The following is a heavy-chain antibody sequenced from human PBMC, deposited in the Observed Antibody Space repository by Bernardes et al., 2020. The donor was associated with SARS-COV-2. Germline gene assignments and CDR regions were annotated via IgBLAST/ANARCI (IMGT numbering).Heavy chain of an antibody. CDR1: GFTFDDYG. CDR2: INRNGGIP. Sequence: GGSLRLSCAASGFTFDDYGMSWVRQAPGKGLAWVSGINRNGGIPGYADSVKGRFTISRDNAKNSLHLQVNSLRAEDTALYYCARGYFFGPFDLWGQGILVTVSS. D-gene: IGHD5-18*01. J-gene: IGHJ4*02. V-gene: IGHV3-20*04. CDR3: ARGYFFGPFDL.